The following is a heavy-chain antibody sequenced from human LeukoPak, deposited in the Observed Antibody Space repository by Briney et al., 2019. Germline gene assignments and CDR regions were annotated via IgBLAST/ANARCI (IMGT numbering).Heavy chain of an antibody. CDR2: INPNSGGT. D-gene: IGHD3-22*01. V-gene: IGHV1-2*02. CDR1: GHTLTGYY. CDR3: ARVDIYDSSPGPDH. Sequence: ASVKVSCKASGHTLTGYYMHWVRQAPGQGLEWMGWINPNSGGTNYAQKFQGRVTMTRDTSISTAYMELSRLRSDDTAVYYCARVDIYDSSPGPDHWGQGTLVTVSS. J-gene: IGHJ5*02.